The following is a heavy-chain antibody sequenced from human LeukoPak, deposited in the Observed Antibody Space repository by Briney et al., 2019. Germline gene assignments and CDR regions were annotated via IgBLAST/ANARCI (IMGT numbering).Heavy chain of an antibody. Sequence: EASVKVSCKASGYTFTSYGISWVRQAPGQGLEWMGWISAYNGNTNYAQKLQGRVTMTTDTSTSTAYMELRSLRSDDAAVYYCARVKASIVVVTDDAFDIWGQGTMVTVSS. V-gene: IGHV1-18*01. J-gene: IGHJ3*02. CDR1: GYTFTSYG. CDR2: ISAYNGNT. CDR3: ARVKASIVVVTDDAFDI. D-gene: IGHD3-22*01.